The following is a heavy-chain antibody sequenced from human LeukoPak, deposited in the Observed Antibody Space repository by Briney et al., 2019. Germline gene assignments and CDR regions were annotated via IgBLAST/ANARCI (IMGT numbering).Heavy chain of an antibody. V-gene: IGHV1-2*02. CDR3: AASIIAVAGTASDI. CDR2: MSTNTGVT. CDR1: GYTFTGYF. Sequence: ASVKVSCKASGYTFTGYFIHWVRQAPGQGLEWMGWMSTNTGVTKYTQRFQGRVTMTRDTSISTAYMELSRLTSDDTAIYYCAASIIAVAGTASDIWGQGTMVTVSS. J-gene: IGHJ3*02. D-gene: IGHD6-19*01.